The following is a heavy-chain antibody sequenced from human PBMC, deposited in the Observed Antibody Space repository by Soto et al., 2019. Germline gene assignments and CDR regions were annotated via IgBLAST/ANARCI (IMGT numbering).Heavy chain of an antibody. D-gene: IGHD4-4*01. J-gene: IGHJ5*02. CDR2: IIPIFGTA. V-gene: IGHV1-69*01. CDR3: ARVARDYSNYDWFDP. Sequence: SVKVSCKASGGTFSSYAISWVRQAPVQGLEWMGGIIPIFGTANYAQKFQGRVTITADESTSTAYMELSSLRSEDTAVYYCARVARDYSNYDWFDPWGQGTLVTVSS. CDR1: GGTFSSYA.